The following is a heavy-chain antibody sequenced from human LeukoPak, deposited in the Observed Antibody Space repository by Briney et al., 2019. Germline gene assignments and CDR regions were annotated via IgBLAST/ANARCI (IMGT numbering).Heavy chain of an antibody. Sequence: PGGSLRLSCAASGFTFSSYSMNWVRQAPGKGLEWVSSISSSSSYIYYADSVKGRFTISKDNAKNSLYLQMNSLRAEDTAVYYCARGGGGSSSCDYWGQGTLVTVSS. J-gene: IGHJ4*02. D-gene: IGHD6-13*01. V-gene: IGHV3-21*01. CDR1: GFTFSSYS. CDR2: ISSSSSYI. CDR3: ARGGGGSSSCDY.